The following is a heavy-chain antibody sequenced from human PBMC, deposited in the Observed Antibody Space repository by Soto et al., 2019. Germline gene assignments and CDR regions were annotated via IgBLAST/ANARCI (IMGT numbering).Heavy chain of an antibody. V-gene: IGHV4-59*01. J-gene: IGHJ4*01. D-gene: IGHD6-19*01. CDR3: ARKSSGWALDY. CDR2: IYYSGST. Sequence: SETLPLTCTVSGGYMSNYYWPWIRQPPGKGLEWIGYIYYSGSTNYNPSLKSRVTISVDTSKSQFSLNLSSVTAADSAVYYCARKSSGWALDYWGHGTLVTGSS. CDR1: GGYMSNYY.